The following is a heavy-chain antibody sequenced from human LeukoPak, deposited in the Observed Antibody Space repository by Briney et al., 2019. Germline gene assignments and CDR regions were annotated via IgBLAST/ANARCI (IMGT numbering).Heavy chain of an antibody. CDR3: AREVPGELLGLYYYMDV. J-gene: IGHJ6*03. CDR1: GGSISSYY. Sequence: SETLSLTCTVSGGSISSYYWSWIRQPAGKGLEWIGRIYTSGSTNYNPSLKSRVTMSVDTSKNQFSLKLSSVTAADTAVYYCAREVPGELLGLYYYMDVWGKGTTVTISS. D-gene: IGHD3-10*01. CDR2: IYTSGST. V-gene: IGHV4-4*07.